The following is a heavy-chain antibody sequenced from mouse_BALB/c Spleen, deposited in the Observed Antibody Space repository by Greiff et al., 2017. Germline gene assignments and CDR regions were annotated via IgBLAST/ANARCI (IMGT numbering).Heavy chain of an antibody. CDR3: ARKYGNYFYYYAMDY. J-gene: IGHJ4*01. Sequence: EVHLVESGPGLVKPSQSLSLTCSVTGYSITSGYYWNWIRQFPGNKLEWMGYISYDGSNNYNPSLKNRISITRDTSKNQFFLKLNSVTTEDTATYYCARKYGNYFYYYAMDYWGQGTSVTVSS. CDR2: ISYDGSN. CDR1: GYSITSGYY. V-gene: IGHV3-6*02. D-gene: IGHD2-10*02.